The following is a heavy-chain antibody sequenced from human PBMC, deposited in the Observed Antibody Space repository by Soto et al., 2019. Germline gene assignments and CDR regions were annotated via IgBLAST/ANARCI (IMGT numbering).Heavy chain of an antibody. D-gene: IGHD3-22*01. V-gene: IGHV1-69*01. Sequence: QVQLVQSGAEVKKPGSSVKVSCKASGGTFSSYAISWVRQAPRQGLEWMGGIIPIFGTANYAQKFQGRVTITADESTSTAYMELSSLRSEDTAVYYCATYYYDSSGYYGGSDAFDIWGQGTMVTVSS. CDR1: GGTFSSYA. J-gene: IGHJ3*02. CDR2: IIPIFGTA. CDR3: ATYYYDSSGYYGGSDAFDI.